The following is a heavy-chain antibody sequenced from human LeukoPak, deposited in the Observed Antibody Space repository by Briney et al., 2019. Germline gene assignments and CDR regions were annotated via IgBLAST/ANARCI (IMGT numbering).Heavy chain of an antibody. J-gene: IGHJ4*02. V-gene: IGHV3-48*03. D-gene: IGHD6-19*01. CDR2: ISSSGSTI. CDR3: ARGGIAVAEFYFDY. Sequence: GSLRLSCAASGFTFSSYEMKWVRQAPGKGLEWVSYISSSGSTIYYADSVKGRFTISRDNAKNSLYLQMNSLRAEDTAVYYCARGGIAVAEFYFDYWGQGTLVTVSS. CDR1: GFTFSSYE.